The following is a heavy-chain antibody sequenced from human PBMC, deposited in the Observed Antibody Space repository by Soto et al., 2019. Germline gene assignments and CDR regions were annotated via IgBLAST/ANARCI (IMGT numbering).Heavy chain of an antibody. J-gene: IGHJ4*02. D-gene: IGHD3-9*01. CDR2: IKSKTDGGTT. CDR3: TTDPIGLTGYHVVDY. CDR1: NAW. V-gene: IGHV3-15*07. Sequence: NAWMNWVRQAPGKGLEWVGRIKSKTDGGTTDYAAPVKGRFTISRDDSKNTLYLQMNSLKTEDTAVYYCTTDPIGLTGYHVVDYWGQGTLVTVSS.